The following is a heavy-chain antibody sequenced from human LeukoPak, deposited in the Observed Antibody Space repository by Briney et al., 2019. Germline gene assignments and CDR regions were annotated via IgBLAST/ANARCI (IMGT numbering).Heavy chain of an antibody. CDR3: AREDSGSYYNFYYFYMDV. CDR1: GGSISSYY. CDR2: IYTSGST. D-gene: IGHD3-10*01. J-gene: IGHJ6*03. Sequence: PSETLSLTCTVSGGSISSYYWSWIRQPAGKGLEWIGRIYTSGSTNYNPSLKSRVTISVDTSKNQFSLKLSSVTAADTAVYYCAREDSGSYYNFYYFYMDVWGKGTTVTISS. V-gene: IGHV4-4*07.